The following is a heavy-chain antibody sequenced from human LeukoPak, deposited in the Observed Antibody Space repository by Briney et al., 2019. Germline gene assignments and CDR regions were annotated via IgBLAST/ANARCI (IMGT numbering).Heavy chain of an antibody. Sequence: GGSLTLSCPGSGFTFSSYSMNWVRQAAGKGLDWVAYISSSSSTIYYADSVKGRFTISRDNAKNTLYLQMNSLRAEDAAVYYCARESAAGFDYWGQGTLVTVSS. CDR1: GFTFSSYS. J-gene: IGHJ4*02. V-gene: IGHV3-48*01. CDR2: ISSSSSTI. D-gene: IGHD6-13*01. CDR3: ARESAAGFDY.